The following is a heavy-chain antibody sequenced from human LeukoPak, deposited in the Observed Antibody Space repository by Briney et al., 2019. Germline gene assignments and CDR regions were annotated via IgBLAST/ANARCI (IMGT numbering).Heavy chain of an antibody. D-gene: IGHD2-21*02. V-gene: IGHV4-61*01. CDR2: IYYSGST. CDR3: ARDKRGGRLHAFDI. J-gene: IGHJ3*02. CDR1: GGSISSSSYY. Sequence: PSETLSLTCTVSGGSISSSSYYWSWIRQPPGKGLEWIGYIYYSGSTNYNPSLKSRVTISVDTSKNQFSLKLSSETAADTAVYYCARDKRGGRLHAFDIWGQGTMVTVSS.